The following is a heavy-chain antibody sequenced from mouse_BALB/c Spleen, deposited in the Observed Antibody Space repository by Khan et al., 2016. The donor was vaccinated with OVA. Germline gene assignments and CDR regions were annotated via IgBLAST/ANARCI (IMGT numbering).Heavy chain of an antibody. V-gene: IGHV9-4*02. D-gene: IGHD2-9*01. J-gene: IGHJ4*01. CDR2: INTHSGVP. CDR1: GYTFTTAG. Sequence: QIQLVQSGPELKKPGETVRISCKASGYTFTTAGIQWVQKMPGKGLKWIGWINTHSGVPKYAEDFKGRFAFSLETSASTASLQITNLKTEDTAADFCARGGTAYYGNDGGAMDYWGQGTSVTVSS. CDR3: ARGGTAYYGNDGGAMDY.